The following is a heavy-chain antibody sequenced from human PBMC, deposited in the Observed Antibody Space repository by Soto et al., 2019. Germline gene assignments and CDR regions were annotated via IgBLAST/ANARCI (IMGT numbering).Heavy chain of an antibody. J-gene: IGHJ4*02. Sequence: QVQLVQSGAEVKKPGASVKVSCKASGYPFTIFYMHWVRQAPGQGLEWMGMINPSGDSTTYAQKFQGRVTMTSDTSTSTVYMGLSSRRSEDTAVYYCDRGYGDYEVVDYWGQGTPVTVSS. CDR3: DRGYGDYEVVDY. D-gene: IGHD4-17*01. V-gene: IGHV1-46*03. CDR1: GYPFTIFY. CDR2: INPSGDST.